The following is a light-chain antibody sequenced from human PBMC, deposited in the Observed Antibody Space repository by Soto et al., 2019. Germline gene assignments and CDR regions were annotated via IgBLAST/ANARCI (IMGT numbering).Light chain of an antibody. J-gene: IGLJ1*01. Sequence: QSVLTQPASVSGSPGQSVTISCAESSNDIGEYNYVSWYQQHPGEAPKVVIYEVSSRPSGSSNRFSGSKSGNTASLTISGLQADDEADYYCSSYTNSRTLVFGTGTKVTVL. V-gene: IGLV2-14*01. CDR2: EVS. CDR1: SNDIGEYNY. CDR3: SSYTNSRTLV.